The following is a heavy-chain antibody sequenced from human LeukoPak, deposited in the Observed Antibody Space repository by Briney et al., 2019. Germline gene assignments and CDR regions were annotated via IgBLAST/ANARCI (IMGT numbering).Heavy chain of an antibody. CDR2: INKDGSER. CDR1: GYTLTELS. D-gene: IGHD5-24*01. V-gene: IGHV3-7*03. Sequence: SCKVSGYTLTELSMHWVRQAPGKGLEWVGNINKDGSERNYGDSVGRFTISRDNVKSLLFLQMNSLRAEDTAVYYCARDRTGHNPGDYWGQGTLVTVSA. J-gene: IGHJ4*02. CDR3: ARDRTGHNPGDY.